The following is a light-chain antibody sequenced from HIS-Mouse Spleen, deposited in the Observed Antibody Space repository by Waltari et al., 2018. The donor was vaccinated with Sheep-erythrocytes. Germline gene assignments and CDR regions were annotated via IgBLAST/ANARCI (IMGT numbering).Light chain of an antibody. CDR2: DAS. CDR1: QDSSNY. Sequence: DIQMTQSPSSLSASVGDRVTITCQASQDSSNYLNWYQQKPGKAPKPLIYDASNLETGVPSRFSGSGSGTDFTFTISSLQPEDIATYYCQQYDNLPFTFGPGTKVDIK. V-gene: IGKV1-33*01. CDR3: QQYDNLPFT. J-gene: IGKJ3*01.